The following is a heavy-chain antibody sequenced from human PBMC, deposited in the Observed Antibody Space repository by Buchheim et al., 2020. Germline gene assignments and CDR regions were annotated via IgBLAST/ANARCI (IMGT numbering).Heavy chain of an antibody. J-gene: IGHJ4*02. CDR3: ARGDTYCTNGVCYRGVDY. Sequence: EVQLVGSGGGLVQPGGSLRLSCAASGFTFSSYEMNWVRQAPGKGLEWVSYISSSGSTIYYADSVKGRFTISRDNAKKSLYLQMNSLRAEDTAVYYCARGDTYCTNGVCYRGVDYWGQGTL. D-gene: IGHD2-8*01. V-gene: IGHV3-48*03. CDR2: ISSSGSTI. CDR1: GFTFSSYE.